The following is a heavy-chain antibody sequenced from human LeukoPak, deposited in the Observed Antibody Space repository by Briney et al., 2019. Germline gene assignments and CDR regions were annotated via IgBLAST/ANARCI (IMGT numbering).Heavy chain of an antibody. V-gene: IGHV4-34*01. CDR3: ARAAWNGGGGFDP. J-gene: IGHJ5*02. D-gene: IGHD3-16*01. CDR2: VNHGGDT. Sequence: KPSETLSLTCAVYNGSFSGYYWSWIRQSPEKGLEWMGEVNHGGDTNHNPSLRSRVTISLDTSKNHFSLKLRSVTAADTAIYNCARAAWNGGGGFDPWGKGTLVTVSS. CDR1: NGSFSGYY.